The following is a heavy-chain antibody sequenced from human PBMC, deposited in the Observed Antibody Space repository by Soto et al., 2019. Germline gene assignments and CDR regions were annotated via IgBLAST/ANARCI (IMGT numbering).Heavy chain of an antibody. J-gene: IGHJ6*02. CDR1: GYTFTSYD. V-gene: IGHV1-8*01. D-gene: IGHD5-12*01. CDR3: ARDNVYKVATGYYYGMDV. CDR2: MNPNSGNT. Sequence: GASVKVSCKASGYTFTSYDINWVRQATGQGLEWMGWMNPNSGNTGYAQKFQGRVTMTRNTSISTAYMELSSLRSEDTAVYYCARDNVYKVATGYYYGMDVWGQGTTVTVSS.